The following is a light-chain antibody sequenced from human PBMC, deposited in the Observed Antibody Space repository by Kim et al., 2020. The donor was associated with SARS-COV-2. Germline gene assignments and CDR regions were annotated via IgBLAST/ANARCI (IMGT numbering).Light chain of an antibody. Sequence: ALGQTVRITCQGDSLRSYCASWYQQKPGQAPVLVIYGKNNRPTGIPDRFSGSSSGNTASLTITGAQAEDEADYYCNSRDSSGNHVVFGGGTQLTVL. J-gene: IGLJ2*01. CDR1: SLRSYC. CDR2: GKN. V-gene: IGLV3-19*01. CDR3: NSRDSSGNHVV.